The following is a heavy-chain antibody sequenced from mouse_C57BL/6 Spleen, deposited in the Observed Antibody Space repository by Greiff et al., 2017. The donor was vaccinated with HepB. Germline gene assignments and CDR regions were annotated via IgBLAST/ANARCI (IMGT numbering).Heavy chain of an antibody. D-gene: IGHD2-5*01. CDR2: IDPENGDT. CDR1: GFNIKDDY. Sequence: VQLQQSGAELVRPGASVKLSCTASGFNIKDDYMHWVKQRPEQGLEWIGWIDPENGDTEYASKFQGKATITADTSSNTAYLPLSSLTSEDTAVHYCTSYYSNYGPTDYWGQGTTLTVSS. J-gene: IGHJ2*01. CDR3: TSYYSNYGPTDY. V-gene: IGHV14-4*01.